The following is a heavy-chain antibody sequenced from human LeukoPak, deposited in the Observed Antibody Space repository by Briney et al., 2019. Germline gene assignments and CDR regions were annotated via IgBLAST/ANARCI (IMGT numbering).Heavy chain of an antibody. J-gene: IGHJ6*02. Sequence: ASVKVSCKASGYTFTSYYMHWVRQAPGQGLEWMGIINPSGGSTSYAQNFQGRVTMTRDTSTSTVHMELSSLRSEDTAVYYCARDHLSETRAGARRTYYYYGMDVWGQGTVVTVSS. D-gene: IGHD1-14*01. CDR2: INPSGGST. CDR3: ARDHLSETRAGARRTYYYYGMDV. V-gene: IGHV1-46*01. CDR1: GYTFTSYY.